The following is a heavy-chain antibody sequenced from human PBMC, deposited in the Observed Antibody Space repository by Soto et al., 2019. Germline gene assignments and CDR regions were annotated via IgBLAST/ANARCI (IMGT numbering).Heavy chain of an antibody. D-gene: IGHD2-2*01. CDR1: GGTFSSYA. CDR3: ARAAMQGAISYNWFDP. V-gene: IGHV1-69*13. Sequence: SVKVSCKASGGTFSSYAISWVRQAPGQGLEWMGGIIPIFGTANYAQKFQGRVTITADESTSTAYMELSSLRSEDTAVYYCARAAMQGAISYNWFDPWGQGALVTVSS. J-gene: IGHJ5*02. CDR2: IIPIFGTA.